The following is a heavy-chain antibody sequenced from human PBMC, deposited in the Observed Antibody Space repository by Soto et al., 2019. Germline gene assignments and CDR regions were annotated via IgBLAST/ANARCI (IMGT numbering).Heavy chain of an antibody. CDR1: GDSMTYSY. CDR2: IYYSGST. D-gene: IGHD3-9*01. J-gene: IGHJ6*03. Sequence: SETLSLTCTVSGDSMTYSYWSWIRLLPGKGLEWVGYIYYSGSTSYNPSLRRRVIMSVDTSKRQFSLQLKSVTAADTAIYYCARPVLGPDILADQFVDYYYYRDVGGQGTTVTVSS. CDR3: ARPVLGPDILADQFVDYYYYRDV. V-gene: IGHV4-59*08.